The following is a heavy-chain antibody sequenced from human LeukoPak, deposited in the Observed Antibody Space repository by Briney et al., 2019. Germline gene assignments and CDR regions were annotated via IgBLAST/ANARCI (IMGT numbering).Heavy chain of an antibody. CDR2: IYTSGST. D-gene: IGHD2-21*02. CDR3: ARGGWQPLLYYFDY. Sequence: SQTLSLTCTVSGGSISSGSYYWSWIRQPAGKGLEWIVRIYTSGSTNYNPSLKSRVTISVDTSKNQFSLKLSSVTAADTAVYYCARGGWQPLLYYFDYWGQGTLVTVSS. CDR1: GGSISSGSYY. V-gene: IGHV4-61*02. J-gene: IGHJ4*02.